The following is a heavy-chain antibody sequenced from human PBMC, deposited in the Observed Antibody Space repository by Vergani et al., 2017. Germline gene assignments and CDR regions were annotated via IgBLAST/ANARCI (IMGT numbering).Heavy chain of an antibody. CDR3: ARXPAGYCSSTSCYLGYYYYMDV. CDR2: IYHSGST. V-gene: IGHV4-38-2*01. CDR1: GYSISSGYY. D-gene: IGHD2-2*01. J-gene: IGHJ6*03. Sequence: QVQLQESGPGLVKPSETLSLTCAVSGYSISSGYYWGWIRQPPGKGLEWIGSIYHSGSTYYNPSLKSRVTISVDTSKNQFSLKLSSVTAADTAVYYCARXPAGYCSSTSCYLGYYYYMDVWGKGTTVTVSS.